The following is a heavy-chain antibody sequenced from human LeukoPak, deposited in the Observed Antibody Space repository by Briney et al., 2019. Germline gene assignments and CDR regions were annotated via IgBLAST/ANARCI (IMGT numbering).Heavy chain of an antibody. CDR1: GGTFSSYA. D-gene: IGHD4-23*01. CDR2: IIPIFGTA. V-gene: IGHV1-69*05. Sequence: SVKVSCKASGGTFSSYAISWVRQAPGQGLEWMGRIIPIFGTANYAQKFQGRVTITTDESTSTAYMELSSLRSEDTAVYYCARGHDYGGNDHNRFDPWGQGTLVTVSS. J-gene: IGHJ5*02. CDR3: ARGHDYGGNDHNRFDP.